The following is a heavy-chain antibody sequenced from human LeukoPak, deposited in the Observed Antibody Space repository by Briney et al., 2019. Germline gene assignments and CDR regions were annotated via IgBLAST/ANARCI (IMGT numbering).Heavy chain of an antibody. J-gene: IGHJ4*02. CDR2: INPSGDST. D-gene: IGHD6-19*01. V-gene: IGHV1-46*01. Sequence: ASVKVSCKASGYTFTSYDMHWVRPAPGQGLEWMGIINPSGDSTSYAQKFQGRVTMTRDTSTSTVYMELSSLRSDDTAVYYCARGRQWPGRLHYWGQGTLVTVSS. CDR1: GYTFTSYD. CDR3: ARGRQWPGRLHY.